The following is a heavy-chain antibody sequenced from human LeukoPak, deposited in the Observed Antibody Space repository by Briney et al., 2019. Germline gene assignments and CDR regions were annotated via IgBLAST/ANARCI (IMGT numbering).Heavy chain of an antibody. D-gene: IGHD2-2*01. Sequence: GGSLRLSCAASGFILSSYAMHWVRQAPGKRLEWVAVILYDGSNKYYADSVKGRFTISRDNFKNTLYLQMNSLRAEDTAVYCCARDPFHIVVVPAAIGWFDPWGQGTLVTVSS. CDR3: ARDPFHIVVVPAAIGWFDP. CDR1: GFILSSYA. V-gene: IGHV3-30*01. J-gene: IGHJ5*02. CDR2: ILYDGSNK.